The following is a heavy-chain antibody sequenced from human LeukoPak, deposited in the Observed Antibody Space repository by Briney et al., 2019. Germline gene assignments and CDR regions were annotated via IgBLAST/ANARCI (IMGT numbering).Heavy chain of an antibody. CDR2: IIPILGIA. CDR1: GGTFSSYA. V-gene: IGHV1-69*04. D-gene: IGHD3-22*01. J-gene: IGHJ4*02. CDR3: ARDLFDYDSSGYPLYFDY. Sequence: SVKVSCKASGGTFSSYAISWVRQAPGQGLEWMGRIIPILGIANYAQKFQGRVTITADKSTSTAYMELSSLRSEDTAVYYCARDLFDYDSSGYPLYFDYWGQGTPVTVSS.